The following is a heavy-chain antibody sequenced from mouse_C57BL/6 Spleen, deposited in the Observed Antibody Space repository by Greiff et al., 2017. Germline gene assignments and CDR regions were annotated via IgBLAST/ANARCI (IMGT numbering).Heavy chain of an antibody. CDR1: GYTFTDYY. CDR2: INPNNGGT. Sequence: EVQLQQSGPELVKPGASVKISCKASGYTFTDYYMNWVKQSPGKSLEWIGDINPNNGGTSYNQKFKGKATLTVDKSSSTAYMELRSLTSEDSAVYYCARRGYYYGSSHLGYWGKGTTLTVSS. V-gene: IGHV1-26*01. CDR3: ARRGYYYGSSHLGY. D-gene: IGHD1-1*01. J-gene: IGHJ2*01.